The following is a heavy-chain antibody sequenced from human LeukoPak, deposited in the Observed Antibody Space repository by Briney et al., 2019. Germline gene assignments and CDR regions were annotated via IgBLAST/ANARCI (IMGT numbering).Heavy chain of an antibody. V-gene: IGHV3-48*01. Sequence: GGSLRLSCAASAFTFSSYSMNWVRQAPGKGLEWVSYISSSSSTIYYADSVKGRFTISRDNAKNSLYLQMNSLRAEDTVVYYCARDQSSARTLGDWGQGTLVTVSS. CDR2: ISSSSSTI. D-gene: IGHD6-6*01. CDR3: ARDQSSARTLGD. J-gene: IGHJ4*02. CDR1: AFTFSSYS.